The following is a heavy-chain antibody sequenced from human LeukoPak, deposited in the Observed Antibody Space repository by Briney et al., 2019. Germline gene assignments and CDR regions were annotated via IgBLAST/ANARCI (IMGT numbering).Heavy chain of an antibody. D-gene: IGHD2-2*02. CDR1: GGSISSGSYY. CDR3: AREVVVPAAIPGFPVPNWFDP. CDR2: IYTSGST. V-gene: IGHV4-61*02. Sequence: SETLSLTCTVPGGSISSGSYYWSWIRQPAGKGLEWIVRIYTSGSTNYNPSLKSRVTISVDTSKNQFSLKLSSVTAADTAVYYCAREVVVPAAIPGFPVPNWFDPWGQGTLVTVSS. J-gene: IGHJ5*02.